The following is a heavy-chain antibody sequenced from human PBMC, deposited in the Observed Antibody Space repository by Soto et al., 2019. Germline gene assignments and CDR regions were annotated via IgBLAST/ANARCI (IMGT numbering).Heavy chain of an antibody. D-gene: IGHD4-17*01. CDR2: IKAYSGNT. Sequence: QLQLVQSGPEAKKPGASVQVSCKASGYTFATSTISWLRQAPGQGPERKGWIKAYSGNTNYAQKLQGRLTMTTDTSTSTAYMELRSLTTDDTAIYYCAIADYGDDDYWGQGTLVTVSS. J-gene: IGHJ4*02. CDR3: AIADYGDDDY. V-gene: IGHV1-18*01. CDR1: GYTFATST.